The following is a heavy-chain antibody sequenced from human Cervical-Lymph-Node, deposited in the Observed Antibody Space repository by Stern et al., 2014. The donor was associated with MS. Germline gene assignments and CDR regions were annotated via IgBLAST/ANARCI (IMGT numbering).Heavy chain of an antibody. V-gene: IGHV3-53*01. CDR1: GFTVSRDY. J-gene: IGHJ4*02. CDR3: ARDTSSPERSDW. CDR2: ITNVGST. Sequence: EVQLLESGGGVIQPGGSLRLSCTASGFTVSRDYMTWVRQAPGQGLEWVSLITNVGSTFYTDSVKGRFTISRDDSKNTVYLHMTSLRAEDTAMYYCARDTSSPERSDWWGRGTLVTVSS. D-gene: IGHD1-1*01.